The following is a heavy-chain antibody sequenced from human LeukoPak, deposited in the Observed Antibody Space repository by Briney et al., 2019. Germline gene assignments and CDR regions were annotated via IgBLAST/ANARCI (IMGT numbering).Heavy chain of an antibody. CDR2: ISNSGGST. CDR1: GFPFSNYA. J-gene: IGHJ4*02. Sequence: QPGGSLRLSCAASGFPFSNYAVSWVRQAPGKGLEWVSRISNSGGSTYDADSVKGRFTISRDNSKNTLYLQMNSLRAEDTAVYYCAKDLAVTAFWYFDAWGQGTLVTVSS. CDR3: AKDLAVTAFWYFDA. V-gene: IGHV3-23*01. D-gene: IGHD2-15*01.